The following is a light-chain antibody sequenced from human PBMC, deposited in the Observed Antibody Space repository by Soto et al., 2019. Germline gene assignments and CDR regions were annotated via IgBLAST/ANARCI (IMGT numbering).Light chain of an antibody. CDR3: QQYNNWWT. J-gene: IGKJ1*01. CDR1: QSVSNN. Sequence: EVVMTHSPATLSVSPGERATLSCRASQSVSNNLAWFQQKPGQAPRLLIYHASTRATGIPARFSGSGSGTEFTLIISSLQSEDFAVYYCQQYNNWWTFGQGTKVDIK. CDR2: HAS. V-gene: IGKV3-15*01.